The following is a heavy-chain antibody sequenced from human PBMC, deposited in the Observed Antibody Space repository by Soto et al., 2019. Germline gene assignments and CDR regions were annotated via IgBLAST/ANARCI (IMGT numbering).Heavy chain of an antibody. D-gene: IGHD2-21*02. Sequence: SETLSLTCAVPSGSITRGGFYWHWVRQRPGEGLEWIGYIFHSGSIYYNPSLRSRVSMSMDTSKDQFSLNLSSVTAADTAVYFCARGGTGDNRFATWGQGTLVTVSS. CDR2: IFHSGSI. V-gene: IGHV4-31*02. CDR3: ARGGTGDNRFAT. J-gene: IGHJ5*02. CDR1: SGSITRGGFY.